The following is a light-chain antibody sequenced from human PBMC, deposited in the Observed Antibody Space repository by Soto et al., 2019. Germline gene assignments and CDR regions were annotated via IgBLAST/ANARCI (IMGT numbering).Light chain of an antibody. V-gene: IGLV2-14*01. CDR2: EVN. CDR1: SSDFGDHKS. J-gene: IGLJ3*02. Sequence: QSALTQAASVSGSPGQSITISCTGASSDFGDHKSVSWYQHHPGKAPKLIIYEVNNRPSGVSHRFSGSKSGNTASLTFSGLQPEDEADYYCSSYASSGAVVFGGGTKLTVL. CDR3: SSYASSGAVV.